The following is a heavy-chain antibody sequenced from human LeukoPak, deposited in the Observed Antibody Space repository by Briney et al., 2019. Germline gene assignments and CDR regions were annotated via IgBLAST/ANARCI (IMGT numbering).Heavy chain of an antibody. D-gene: IGHD6-19*01. Sequence: SGGSLRLSCATSGFTFNNAWMNWVRQPPGKGLEWIGRIKGYTDGGTADYAAPVKGRFTISRDDSRNTCYLQMNSLKTEDTAVHYWAQEQWLAGFDYLGQGTLVHVSS. CDR1: GFTFNNAW. J-gene: IGHJ4*02. CDR2: IKGYTDGGTA. V-gene: IGHV3-15*07. CDR3: AQEQWLAGFDY.